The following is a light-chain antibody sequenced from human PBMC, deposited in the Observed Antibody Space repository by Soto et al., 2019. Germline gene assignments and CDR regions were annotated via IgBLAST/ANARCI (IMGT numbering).Light chain of an antibody. Sequence: QSALTQPPSVSGSPGQSVTISCTGTSIDVGNFDLVSWYQQPPGTAPKLLIYQVSNRPSGVPDRFSGSQSGNTASLTISGLQAEDEADYYCSLKTSSVTGVFGGGTKVTVL. V-gene: IGLV2-18*01. CDR1: SIDVGNFDL. J-gene: IGLJ3*02. CDR3: SLKTSSVTGV. CDR2: QVS.